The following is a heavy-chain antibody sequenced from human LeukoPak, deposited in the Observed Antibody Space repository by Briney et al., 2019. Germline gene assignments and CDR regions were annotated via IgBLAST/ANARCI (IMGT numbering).Heavy chain of an antibody. CDR3: ARAHD. Sequence: SETLSLTCAVYGGSFSGYYWSWIRHPPGKGLEWIGEINHSGSTNYNPSLKSRVTISVDTSKNQFSLKLSSVTAADTAVYYCARAHDWGQGTLVTVSS. J-gene: IGHJ4*02. V-gene: IGHV4-34*01. CDR1: GGSFSGYY. CDR2: INHSGST.